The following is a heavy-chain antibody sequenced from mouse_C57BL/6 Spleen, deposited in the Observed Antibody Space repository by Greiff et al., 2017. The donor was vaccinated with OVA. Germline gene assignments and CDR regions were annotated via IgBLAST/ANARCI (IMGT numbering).Heavy chain of an antibody. CDR1: GYAFSSYW. J-gene: IGHJ4*01. V-gene: IGHV1-80*01. D-gene: IGHD2-1*01. CDR2: IYPGDGDT. Sequence: QVQLQQSGAELVKPGASVKISCKASGYAFSSYWMNWVKQRPGKGLEWIGQIYPGDGDTNYNRKFKGKATLTADKSSSTAYMQLSSLTSEDSAVYFCARTGAYGNYGNYYAMDYWGQGTSVTVSS. CDR3: ARTGAYGNYGNYYAMDY.